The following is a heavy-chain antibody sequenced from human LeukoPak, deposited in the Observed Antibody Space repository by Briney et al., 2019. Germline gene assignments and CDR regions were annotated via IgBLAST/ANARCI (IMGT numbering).Heavy chain of an antibody. V-gene: IGHV4-59*01. CDR2: IYYSGST. J-gene: IGHJ4*02. D-gene: IGHD4-17*01. CDR1: GGSISSYY. Sequence: SETLSLTCTVSGGSISSYYWSWIRQPPGKGLEWIGYIYYSGSTNYNPSLKSRVTISVDTSKNQFSLKLCSVTAADTAVYYCARGVVYGDYGLWGQGTLVTVSS. CDR3: ARGVVYGDYGL.